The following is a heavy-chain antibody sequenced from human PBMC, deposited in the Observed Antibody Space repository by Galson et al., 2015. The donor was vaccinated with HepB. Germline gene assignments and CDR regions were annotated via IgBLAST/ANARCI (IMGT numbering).Heavy chain of an antibody. V-gene: IGHV1-24*01. J-gene: IGHJ4*02. CDR2: FDPEDGET. CDR1: GYTLTELS. Sequence: SVKVSCKVSGYTLTELSMHWVRQAPGKGLEWMGGFDPEDGETIYAQKFQGRVTMTEDTSTDTAYMELSSLRSEDTAVYYCATAFRNYDFWSGPPGYWGQGTLVTVSS. D-gene: IGHD3-3*01. CDR3: ATAFRNYDFWSGPPGY.